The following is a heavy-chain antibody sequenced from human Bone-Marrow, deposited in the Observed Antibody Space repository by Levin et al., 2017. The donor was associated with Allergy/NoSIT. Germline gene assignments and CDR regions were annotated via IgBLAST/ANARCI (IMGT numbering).Heavy chain of an antibody. CDR1: GFTFSRYW. D-gene: IGHD1-1*01. V-gene: IGHV3-7*01. Sequence: QTGGSLRLSCAASGFTFSRYWVSWVRQAPGKGLEWVANINQDGSEKYYVDSVMGRFTISRDTAKNSLYLQMNSLRAEDTAVYYCIACGQEQYKKTGPLPWGQGTLVTVSS. J-gene: IGHJ4*02. CDR3: IACGQEQYKKTGPLP. CDR2: INQDGSEK.